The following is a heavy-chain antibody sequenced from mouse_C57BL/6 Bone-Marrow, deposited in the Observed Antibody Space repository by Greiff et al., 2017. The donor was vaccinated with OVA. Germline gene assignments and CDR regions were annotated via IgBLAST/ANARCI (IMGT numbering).Heavy chain of an antibody. V-gene: IGHV1-15*01. D-gene: IGHD4-1*01. Sequence: QVQLKESGAELVRPGASVTLSCKASGYTFTDYEMHWVKQTPVHGLEWIGAIDPETGGTAYNQKFKGKAILTADKSSSTAYMELRSLTSEDSAVYYCTRETGTNWGQGTTLTVSS. CDR2: IDPETGGT. J-gene: IGHJ2*01. CDR1: GYTFTDYE. CDR3: TRETGTN.